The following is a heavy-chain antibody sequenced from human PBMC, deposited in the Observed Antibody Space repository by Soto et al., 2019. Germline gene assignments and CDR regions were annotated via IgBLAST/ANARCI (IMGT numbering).Heavy chain of an antibody. CDR3: ARQYQLLFAYENYYYYYMDV. CDR2: MNPNSGNT. CDR1: GYTFTSYD. V-gene: IGHV1-8*01. D-gene: IGHD2-2*01. Sequence: ASVKVSCKASGYTFTSYDINWVRQATGQGLEWMGWMNPNSGNTGYAQKFQGRVTMTRNTSISTAYMELSSLRSEDTAVYYCARQYQLLFAYENYYYYYMDVWGKGTTVTVSS. J-gene: IGHJ6*03.